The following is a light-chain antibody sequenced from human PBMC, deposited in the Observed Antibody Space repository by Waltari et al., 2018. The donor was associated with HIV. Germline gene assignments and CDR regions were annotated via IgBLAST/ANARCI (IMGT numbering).Light chain of an antibody. CDR2: RDS. CDR3: QVWDSSTAKV. CDR1: NSGSKN. J-gene: IGLJ2*01. Sequence: SYELTQPLSVSVALGQTARITCGGNNSGSKNVHWYQQKPGQAPVLVIYRDSNRPSGIPERFSGSNSGTTATLTISRAQAGDEADYYCQVWDSSTAKVFGGGTKLTVL. V-gene: IGLV3-9*01.